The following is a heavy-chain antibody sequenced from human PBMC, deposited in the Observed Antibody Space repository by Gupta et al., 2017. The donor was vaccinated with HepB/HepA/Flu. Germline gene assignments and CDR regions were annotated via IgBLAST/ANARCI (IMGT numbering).Heavy chain of an antibody. J-gene: IGHJ3*02. CDR1: GRSIPCGEYF. CDR3: ARRLRSSHTFDI. V-gene: IGHV4-39*01. Sequence: QLQLQVPGAGLVKLSATLSLTCTVSGRSIPCGEYFWSWIRQPPGKGLEWIASIYSSGSTYYNPSLKSRVTISGHTSKTQFSLKLNFVTAADTAVYFCARRLRSSHTFDIWGQGTMVTVSS. D-gene: IGHD6-6*01. CDR2: IYSSGST.